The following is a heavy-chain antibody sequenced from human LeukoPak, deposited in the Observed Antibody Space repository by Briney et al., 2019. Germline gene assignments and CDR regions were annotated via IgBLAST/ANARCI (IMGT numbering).Heavy chain of an antibody. V-gene: IGHV3-30*18. CDR1: GFTFSSYG. Sequence: QTRGSLRLSCAASGFTFSSYGMHWVRQAPGKGLEWVALISFDGSNQYYADSVKGRFTISRDNSKNTLYLQMNSLRAEDTAVYYCAKPPEVGATVGYFDYWGQGSLDTVSS. J-gene: IGHJ4*02. CDR2: ISFDGSNQ. D-gene: IGHD1-26*01. CDR3: AKPPEVGATVGYFDY.